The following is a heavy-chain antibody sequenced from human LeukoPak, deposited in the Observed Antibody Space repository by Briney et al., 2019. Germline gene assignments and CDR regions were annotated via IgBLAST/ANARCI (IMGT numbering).Heavy chain of an antibody. D-gene: IGHD3-10*01. Sequence: GGSLRLSCVASGFTFNLYNMHWVRRAPGKGREWVAFIRHDESDKYYADSLRGRLTISRDNSKNTVYLQMNSLRSDDTAVYYCARDLSRADYGSGTYHIDSWGQGTLVTVSS. CDR2: IRHDESDK. J-gene: IGHJ4*02. V-gene: IGHV3-30*02. CDR1: GFTFNLYN. CDR3: ARDLSRADYGSGTYHIDS.